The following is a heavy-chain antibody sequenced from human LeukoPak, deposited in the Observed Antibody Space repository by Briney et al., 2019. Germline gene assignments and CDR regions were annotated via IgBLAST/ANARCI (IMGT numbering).Heavy chain of an antibody. CDR3: ASPGGEYSYDPPVY. Sequence: PSETLSLTCGVSGGSIDITNYWSWVRQAPGKGLEWIGEISHDGTTNYRPSLRSRVAMSFDRANNQFSLSLTSVTAADTAVYYCASPGGEYSYDPPVYWGQGTLVTVSS. V-gene: IGHV4-4*02. D-gene: IGHD5-18*01. J-gene: IGHJ4*02. CDR1: GGSIDITNY. CDR2: ISHDGTT.